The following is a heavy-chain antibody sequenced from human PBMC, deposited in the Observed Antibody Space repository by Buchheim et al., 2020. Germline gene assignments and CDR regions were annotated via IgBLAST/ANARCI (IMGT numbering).Heavy chain of an antibody. J-gene: IGHJ2*01. V-gene: IGHV3-30*18. CDR3: AKDHIQLSQLGYFDL. CDR2: ISYDGSNK. CDR1: GFTFSSYG. Sequence: QVQLVESGGGVVQPGRSLRLSCAASGFTFSSYGMHWVRQAPGKGLEWVAVISYDGSNKYYADSVKGRFTISRDNSKNTLYLQMNSLRAEDTAVYYCAKDHIQLSQLGYFDLWGRGTL. D-gene: IGHD5-18*01.